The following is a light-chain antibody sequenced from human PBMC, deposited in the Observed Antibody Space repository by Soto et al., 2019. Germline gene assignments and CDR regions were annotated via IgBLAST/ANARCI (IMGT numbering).Light chain of an antibody. CDR1: QSVSSSY. Sequence: EIVLTQSPGTLSLSPGERATLSCRASQSVSSSYLAWYQQKPGQAPRLLIYGASSRATGIPDRFSGSGSGTDFPLTISRLEPEDFAVYSCQQYGSSPQTFGQGTKVELK. J-gene: IGKJ1*01. CDR3: QQYGSSPQT. V-gene: IGKV3-20*01. CDR2: GAS.